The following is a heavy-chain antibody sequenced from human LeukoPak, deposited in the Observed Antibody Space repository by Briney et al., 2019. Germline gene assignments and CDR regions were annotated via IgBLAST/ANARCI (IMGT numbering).Heavy chain of an antibody. V-gene: IGHV1-18*01. CDR3: ARDWAYCSSTSCYLYYYYGMDV. CDR1: GYTFTSYG. D-gene: IGHD2-2*01. Sequence: ASVKVSCKASGYTFTSYGISWVRQAPGQRLEWMGWISAYNGNANYAQKLQGRVTMTTDTSTSTAYMELRSLRSDDTAVYYCARDWAYCSSTSCYLYYYYGMDVWGQGTTVTVSS. J-gene: IGHJ6*02. CDR2: ISAYNGNA.